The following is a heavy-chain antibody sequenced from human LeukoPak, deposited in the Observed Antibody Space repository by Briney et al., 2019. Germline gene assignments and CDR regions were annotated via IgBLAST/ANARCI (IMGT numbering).Heavy chain of an antibody. V-gene: IGHV3-20*04. J-gene: IGHJ4*02. CDR2: INWNGGST. CDR3: ARAPTGTTLAVYFDY. CDR1: GFTFDDYG. Sequence: GGSLRLSCAASGFTFDDYGMSWVRQAPGKGLEWVSGINWNGGSTGYADSVKGRFTISRDNAKNSLYLQMNSLRAEDTALYYCARAPTGTTLAVYFDYWGQGTLVTVSS. D-gene: IGHD1-1*01.